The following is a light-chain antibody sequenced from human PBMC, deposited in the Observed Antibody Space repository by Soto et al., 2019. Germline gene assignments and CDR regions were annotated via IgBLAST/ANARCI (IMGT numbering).Light chain of an antibody. V-gene: IGKV1-5*03. CDR1: QSISSW. CDR2: KAS. J-gene: IGKJ1*01. Sequence: DIQMTQSPSTLSASVGDRVTITCRASQSISSWLAWYQQKPGQAPKLLIYKASTLQSGVPSRFSGSGSGTEFDLAISSLQPDDSAIYSCQQYNDNWTFGQGTKVEIK. CDR3: QQYNDNWT.